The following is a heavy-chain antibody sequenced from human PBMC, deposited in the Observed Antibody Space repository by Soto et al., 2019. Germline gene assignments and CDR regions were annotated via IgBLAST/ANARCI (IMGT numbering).Heavy chain of an antibody. J-gene: IGHJ6*02. Sequence: GASVKVSCKASGYTFTSYGISWVRQAPGQGLEWMGWISAYNGNTNYAQKLQGRVTMTTDTSTSTAYMELRSLRSDDTAVYYCARDEKDGSGRYYNWVLYGPEGIHGMDVWGQGTTVTVSS. CDR1: GYTFTSYG. V-gene: IGHV1-18*01. CDR2: ISAYNGNT. D-gene: IGHD3-10*01. CDR3: ARDEKDGSGRYYNWVLYGPEGIHGMDV.